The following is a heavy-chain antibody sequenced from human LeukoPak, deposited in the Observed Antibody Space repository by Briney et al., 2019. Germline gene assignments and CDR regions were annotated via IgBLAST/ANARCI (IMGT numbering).Heavy chain of an antibody. CDR3: ARDRGYAPDTFDI. CDR1: GYTFTTYG. D-gene: IGHD6-25*01. CDR2: IGAYNDDT. V-gene: IGHV1-18*01. Sequence: ASVKVSCKASGYTFTTYGLSWVRQAPGQGLEWMGWIGAYNDDTNYAQKLQGRVTMTIDTSTSTAYMELRGLRSDDTAVFYCARDRGYAPDTFDIWGQGTMVTVSS. J-gene: IGHJ3*02.